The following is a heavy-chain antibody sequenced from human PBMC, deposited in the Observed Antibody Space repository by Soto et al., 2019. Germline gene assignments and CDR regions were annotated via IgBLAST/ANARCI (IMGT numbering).Heavy chain of an antibody. CDR3: TRHSDYYGSGSYYMGNNWFDP. CDR1: GFTFSGSA. D-gene: IGHD3-10*01. J-gene: IGHJ5*02. Sequence: EVQLVESGGGLVQPGGSLKLSCAASGFTFSGSAMHWVRQASGKGLEWVGRIRSKANSYATAYAASVKGRFTISRDDSENTAYLQMNSLKTEDTAVYYCTRHSDYYGSGSYYMGNNWFDPWGQGTLVTVSS. V-gene: IGHV3-73*02. CDR2: IRSKANSYAT.